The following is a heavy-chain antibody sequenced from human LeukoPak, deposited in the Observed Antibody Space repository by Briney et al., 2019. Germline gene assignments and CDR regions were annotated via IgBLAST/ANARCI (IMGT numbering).Heavy chain of an antibody. J-gene: IGHJ5*02. CDR3: ARQSTIAAARIDP. CDR1: GGSISDSNYY. CDR2: IYYSGSA. V-gene: IGHV4-39*01. Sequence: SGTLSLTCTVSGGSISDSNYYWGWIRQPPGRGLEWIGNIYYSGSAYYSPSLKSRVTVSVDTSKNQFSLKLNSVTAADTALYYCARQSTIAAARIDPWGQGTLVTVSS. D-gene: IGHD6-25*01.